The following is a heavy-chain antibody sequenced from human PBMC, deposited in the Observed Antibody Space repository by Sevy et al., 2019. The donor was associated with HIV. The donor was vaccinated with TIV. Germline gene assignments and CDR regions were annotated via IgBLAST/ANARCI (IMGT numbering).Heavy chain of an antibody. Sequence: SENLSLTCTVSGGSISGYYWSWIRQPAGKGLEWIGRIYSSGSTNYHPSLKSQVTMSVDTSKNQFSLKLSSVTAADTAVYYCARTAQFGVVDYWGQGTLVTVSS. J-gene: IGHJ4*02. CDR3: ARTAQFGVVDY. D-gene: IGHD3-3*01. V-gene: IGHV4-4*07. CDR2: IYSSGST. CDR1: GGSISGYY.